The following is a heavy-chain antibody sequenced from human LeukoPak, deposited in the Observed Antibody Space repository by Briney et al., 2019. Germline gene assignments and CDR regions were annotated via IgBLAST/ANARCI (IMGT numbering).Heavy chain of an antibody. J-gene: IGHJ1*01. D-gene: IGHD4-23*01. CDR3: ARDYGGNSEYFQH. V-gene: IGHV4-30-4*01. Sequence: PSETLSLTCTVSGGSISSGDYYWSWIRQPPGKGLEWIGYIYYSGSTYYNPSLKSRVTISVDTSKNQFSLKLSSVTAADTAVYYCARDYGGNSEYFQHWGRGTLVTVSS. CDR2: IYYSGST. CDR1: GGSISSGDYY.